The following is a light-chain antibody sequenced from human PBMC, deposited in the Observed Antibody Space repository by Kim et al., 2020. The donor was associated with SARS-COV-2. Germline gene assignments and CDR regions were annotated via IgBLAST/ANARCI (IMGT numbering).Light chain of an antibody. Sequence: SPGERATLSCRAGQSVSSNYLAWYQQKPGQAPRLLIYGASRRAAGFPDRFSGSGSGTDFTLTISRLEPEDFAVYYCQQYGSSPYTFGQGTKLEI. CDR3: QQYGSSPYT. CDR2: GAS. J-gene: IGKJ2*01. V-gene: IGKV3-20*01. CDR1: QSVSSNY.